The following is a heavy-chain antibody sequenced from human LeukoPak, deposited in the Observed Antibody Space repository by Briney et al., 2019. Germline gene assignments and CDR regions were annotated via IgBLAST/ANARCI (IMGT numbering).Heavy chain of an antibody. D-gene: IGHD2-21*02. V-gene: IGHV1-2*02. CDR3: ARHSYCGGDCHNSVRWFDP. J-gene: IGHJ5*02. Sequence: ASVKVSCKASGYTFTGYYMHWVRQAPGQGLEWMGWINPNSGGTNYAQKFQGRVTMTRDTSISTAYMELSRLRSDDPAVYYCARHSYCGGDCHNSVRWFDPWGQGTLVTVSS. CDR1: GYTFTGYY. CDR2: INPNSGGT.